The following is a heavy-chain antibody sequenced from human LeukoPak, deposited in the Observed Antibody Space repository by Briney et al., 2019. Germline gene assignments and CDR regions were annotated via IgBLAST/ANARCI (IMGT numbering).Heavy chain of an antibody. CDR3: ARDLTITFGGVIVPFDY. CDR2: ISAYNGNT. V-gene: IGHV1-18*04. CDR1: GYTFTSYG. Sequence: ASVKVSCTASGYTFTSYGISWVRQAPGQGLEWMGWISAYNGNTNYAQKLQGRVTMTTDTSTSTAYMELRSLRSDDTAVYYCARDLTITFGGVIVPFDYWGQGTLVTVSS. J-gene: IGHJ4*02. D-gene: IGHD3-16*02.